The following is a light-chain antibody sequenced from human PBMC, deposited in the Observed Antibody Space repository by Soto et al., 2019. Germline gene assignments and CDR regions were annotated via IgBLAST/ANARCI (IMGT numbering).Light chain of an antibody. CDR2: GAS. Sequence: EIVLTQSPGTLSLSPRERATLSCRASQSIFNNYLAWYQQKPGQAPRLLVYGASFRATGIPDRCSGSGSGTDVNITSSRLEPEDFSVYYCQQYGGSPFTFGQGTRLEIK. CDR3: QQYGGSPFT. CDR1: QSIFNNY. V-gene: IGKV3-20*01. J-gene: IGKJ2*01.